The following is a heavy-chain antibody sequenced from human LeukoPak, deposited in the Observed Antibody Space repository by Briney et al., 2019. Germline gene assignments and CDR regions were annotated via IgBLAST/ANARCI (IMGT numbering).Heavy chain of an antibody. CDR1: GGTFSSYA. J-gene: IGHJ4*02. CDR3: ARDPSTVTTRTRPLDY. V-gene: IGHV1-69*04. D-gene: IGHD4-17*01. CDR2: IIAITDIA. Sequence: AGKVSCKASGGTFSSYAISWVRQAPGQGLEWMGRIIAITDIATYAQKFQGRVTITAAKSTSTAYMELSSLRSEDTAMYYCARDPSTVTTRTRPLDYWGQGTLDT.